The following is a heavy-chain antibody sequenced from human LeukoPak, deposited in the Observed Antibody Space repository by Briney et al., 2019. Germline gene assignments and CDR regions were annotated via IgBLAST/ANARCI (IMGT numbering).Heavy chain of an antibody. CDR1: GYTFSGYF. J-gene: IGHJ6*04. V-gene: IGHV1-2*02. D-gene: IGHD6-6*01. CDR3: ARTPYSSSSMDV. Sequence: ASVKVSCKASGYTFSGYFMHWVRQAPGQGLEWMGWINPNSGGTNYAQKFQGRVTMTRGTSISTAYMELSRLRSDDTAVYYCARTPYSSSSMDVWGKGTTVTVSS. CDR2: INPNSGGT.